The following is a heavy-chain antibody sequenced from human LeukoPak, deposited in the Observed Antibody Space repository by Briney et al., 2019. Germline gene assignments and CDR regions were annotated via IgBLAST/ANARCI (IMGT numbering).Heavy chain of an antibody. V-gene: IGHV7-4-1*02. Sequence: ASVKVSCKASRYNFTSNAMHWVRQAPGQGLEWMGWINTNTGDPTYAQGFTGQFVFSLDTSVTTTYLQINSLKAEDTAVYYCAVGLNSRWPNWYFDLWGRGTLVTVSS. CDR3: AVGLNSRWPNWYFDL. CDR2: INTNTGDP. J-gene: IGHJ2*01. CDR1: RYNFTSNA. D-gene: IGHD6-13*01.